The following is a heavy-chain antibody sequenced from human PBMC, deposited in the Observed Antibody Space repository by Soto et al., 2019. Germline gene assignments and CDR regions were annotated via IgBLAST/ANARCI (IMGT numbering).Heavy chain of an antibody. CDR1: GFTFSSYS. V-gene: IGHV3-48*01. CDR3: ARDPNYYYMDV. J-gene: IGHJ6*03. CDR2: ISSSSSTI. Sequence: GGSLRLSCAASGFTFSSYSMNWVRQAPGKGLEWVSYISSSSSTIYYADSVKGRFTISRDNAKNSLYLRMNSLRAEDTAVYYCARDPNYYYMDVWGKGTTVTVSS.